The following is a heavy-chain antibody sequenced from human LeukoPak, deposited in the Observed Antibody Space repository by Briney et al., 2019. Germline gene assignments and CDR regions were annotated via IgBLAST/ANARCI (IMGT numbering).Heavy chain of an antibody. D-gene: IGHD6-19*01. Sequence: KASETLSLTCTVSGYSISSGYYWGWIRQPPGKGLEWIGSIYHSGSTYYNPSLKSRVTISVDTSKNQFSLKLSSVTAADTAVYYCARHLAVAGPNNWFDPWGQGTLVTVSS. J-gene: IGHJ5*02. CDR2: IYHSGST. CDR3: ARHLAVAGPNNWFDP. V-gene: IGHV4-38-2*02. CDR1: GYSISSGYY.